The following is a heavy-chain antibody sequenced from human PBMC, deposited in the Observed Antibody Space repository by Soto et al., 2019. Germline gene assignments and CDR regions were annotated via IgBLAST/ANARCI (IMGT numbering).Heavy chain of an antibody. Sequence: EVQLLESGGGLVEPGGSLRLSCAASGFTFRSYAMTWVRQAPGKGLEWVSYTGGGGVSTYYADSVKGRFTSSRDDSKNTPYLQMNRLRAEDTALYYCAKIVGGGSHHDAFDIWGQGTMVTVSS. CDR3: AKIVGGGSHHDAFDI. CDR2: TGGGGVST. J-gene: IGHJ3*02. CDR1: GFTFRSYA. D-gene: IGHD2-15*01. V-gene: IGHV3-23*01.